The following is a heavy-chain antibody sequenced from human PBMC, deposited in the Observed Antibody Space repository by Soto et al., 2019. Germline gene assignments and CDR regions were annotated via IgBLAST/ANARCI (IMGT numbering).Heavy chain of an antibody. V-gene: IGHV3-30*03. CDR3: ARERASGMDV. J-gene: IGHJ6*02. Sequence: PGGSLRLSCAASGFTFDNYGMHWVRQAPGKGLEWVVVISFDGRNTYYADSVKGRFTISRDNAKNTLYLQMNSLRAEDTAVYYCARERASGMDVWGQGTTVTVSS. CDR1: GFTFDNYG. CDR2: ISFDGRNT.